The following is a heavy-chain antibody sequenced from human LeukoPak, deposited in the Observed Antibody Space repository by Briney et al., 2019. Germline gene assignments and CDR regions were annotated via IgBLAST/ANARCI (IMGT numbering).Heavy chain of an antibody. CDR1: GGSISSSN. V-gene: IGHV3-30-3*01. CDR3: ARGLLSFDY. CDR2: ISYDGSNK. D-gene: IGHD3-10*01. Sequence: LSLTCAVSGGSISSSNWWSWVRQAPGKGLEWVAVISYDGSNKYYADSVKGRFTISRDNSKNTLYLQMNSLRAEDTAVYYCARGLLSFDYWGQGTLVTVSS. J-gene: IGHJ4*02.